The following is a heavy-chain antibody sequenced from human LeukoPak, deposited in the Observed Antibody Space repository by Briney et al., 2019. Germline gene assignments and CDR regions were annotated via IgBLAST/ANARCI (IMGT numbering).Heavy chain of an antibody. CDR3: ARGDYYDSSFDY. Sequence: SETLSLTCTVSGGSISSYYWSWIRQPPGKGLEWIGYIYYSGSTNYNPSLKSRVTISVDTSKNQFSLKLSSVTAADTAVYYCARGDYYDSSFDYWGQGTLVTVSS. V-gene: IGHV4-59*01. J-gene: IGHJ4*02. CDR2: IYYSGST. CDR1: GGSISSYY. D-gene: IGHD3-22*01.